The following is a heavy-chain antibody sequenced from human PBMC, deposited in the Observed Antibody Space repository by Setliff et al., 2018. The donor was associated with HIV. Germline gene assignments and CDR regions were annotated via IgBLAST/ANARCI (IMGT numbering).Heavy chain of an antibody. D-gene: IGHD1-26*01. CDR2: IIPIFGTP. J-gene: IGHJ6*03. CDR3: ARGPGAAVYYYYMDV. Sequence: SVKVSCKASGGAFSTYAVSWVRRAPGHGLEWMGGIIPIFGTPNYAQKFQGRVTITADESTGTAYMELSSLRSEDTAVYYCARGPGAAVYYYYMDVWGKGTTVTVSS. CDR1: GGAFSTYA. V-gene: IGHV1-69*13.